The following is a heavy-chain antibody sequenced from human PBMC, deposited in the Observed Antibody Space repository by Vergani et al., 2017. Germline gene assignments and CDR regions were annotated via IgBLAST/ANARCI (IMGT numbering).Heavy chain of an antibody. D-gene: IGHD1-1*01. CDR2: ISYDGTQK. CDR1: GFTSSYYG. Sequence: QVHLVESGGGGVQPGRSLRLSCVVSGFTSSYYGMHWVRQAPGKGLEWVAVISYDGTQKYYADSVKGRFTISRDNSKSTLYLQMNSLRTEDTAVYYCATNSCGTPGCQIGYFSEWRQSTLVTVSS. CDR3: ATNSCGTPGCQIGYFSE. J-gene: IGHJ1*01. V-gene: IGHV3-30*03.